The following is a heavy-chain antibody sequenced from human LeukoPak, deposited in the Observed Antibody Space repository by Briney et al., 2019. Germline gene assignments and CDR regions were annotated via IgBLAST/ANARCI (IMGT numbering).Heavy chain of an antibody. V-gene: IGHV6-1*01. CDR2: TDYRSKWFN. CDR3: ARHVSGRYYFDS. D-gene: IGHD3-10*01. CDR1: GDSVSSNSAA. J-gene: IGHJ4*02. Sequence: SQTLSLTCAISGDSVSSNSAAWNWIRQSPSRGLEWLGRTDYRSKWFNDYAVSVKGRITINADTSRNQFSLHLSSVTPEDTAVYYCARHVSGRYYFDSWGQGTLVTVSS.